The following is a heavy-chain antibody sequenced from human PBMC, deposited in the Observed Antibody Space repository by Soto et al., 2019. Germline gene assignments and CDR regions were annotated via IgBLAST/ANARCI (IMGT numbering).Heavy chain of an antibody. D-gene: IGHD4-17*01. Sequence: GGSLRLSCAASGFTFSSYWMSWVRQAPGKGLEWVANIKQDGSEKYYVDSVKGRFTISRDNAKNSLYLQMNSLRAEDTAVYYCARTPSGDYGVGAFDIWGQGTMVTVSS. J-gene: IGHJ3*02. CDR3: ARTPSGDYGVGAFDI. CDR1: GFTFSSYW. V-gene: IGHV3-7*05. CDR2: IKQDGSEK.